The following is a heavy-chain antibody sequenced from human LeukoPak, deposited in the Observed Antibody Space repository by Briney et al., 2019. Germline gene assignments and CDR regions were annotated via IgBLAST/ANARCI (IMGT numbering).Heavy chain of an antibody. CDR2: IYTSGST. V-gene: IGHV4-61*02. Sequence: PSQTLSLTCTVSGGSISSGSYYWSWIRQPAGKGLEWIGRIYTSGSTNYNPSLKSRVTISVDTSKNQFSLKLSSVTAADTAVYYCARVRLIVVVPAAIKYNDAFDIWGQGTMVTVPS. D-gene: IGHD2-2*02. CDR1: GGSISSGSYY. CDR3: ARVRLIVVVPAAIKYNDAFDI. J-gene: IGHJ3*02.